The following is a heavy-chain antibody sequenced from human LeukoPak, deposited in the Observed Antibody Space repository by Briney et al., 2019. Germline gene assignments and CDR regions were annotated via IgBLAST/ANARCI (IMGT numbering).Heavy chain of an antibody. V-gene: IGHV4-61*02. Sequence: SETLSLTCSVSGASLSSGNFYWSWIRQPAGKGLEWIGRIYTSGSTNYNPSLKSRVTISVDTSKNQFSLKLSSVTAADTAVYYCARRGHYYGSGSYYEKTYYFDYWAREPWSPSPQ. D-gene: IGHD3-10*01. CDR2: IYTSGST. CDR3: ARRGHYYGSGSYYEKTYYFDY. CDR1: GASLSSGNFY. J-gene: IGHJ4*02.